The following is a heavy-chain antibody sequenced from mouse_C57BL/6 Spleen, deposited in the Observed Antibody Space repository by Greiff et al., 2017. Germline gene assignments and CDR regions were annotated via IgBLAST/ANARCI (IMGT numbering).Heavy chain of an antibody. J-gene: IGHJ4*01. Sequence: EVHLVESGGGLVQPGGSLKLSCAASGFTFSDYGMAWVRQAPRKGPEWVAFISNLAYSIYYADTVTGRFTISRENAKNTLYLEMSSLRSEDTAMYYCARTYYYGSSYDAMDYWGQGTSVTVSS. V-gene: IGHV5-15*01. CDR1: GFTFSDYG. CDR2: ISNLAYSI. CDR3: ARTYYYGSSYDAMDY. D-gene: IGHD1-1*01.